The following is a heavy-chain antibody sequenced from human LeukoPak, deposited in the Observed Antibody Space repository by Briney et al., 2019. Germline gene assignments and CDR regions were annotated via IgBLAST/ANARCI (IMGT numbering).Heavy chain of an antibody. J-gene: IGHJ2*01. CDR1: GGSISSGSYY. Sequence: SETLSLTCTVSGGSISSGSYYWSWIRQPAGKGLEWIGRIYSSGSTNYNPSLKSRVTISLETSKNQFSLKLSSVTAADTAVYYWARKYIDILTVYPRGELSWYFDLWGRGPLVTVSS. D-gene: IGHD3-9*01. V-gene: IGHV4-61*02. CDR3: ARKYIDILTVYPRGELSWYFDL. CDR2: IYSSGST.